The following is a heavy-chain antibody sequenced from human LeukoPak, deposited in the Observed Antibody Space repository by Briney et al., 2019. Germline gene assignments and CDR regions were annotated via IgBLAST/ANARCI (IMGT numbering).Heavy chain of an antibody. CDR2: LYSGGST. Sequence: GGSLRLSCTTSGFTVYSNYMSWVRQAPGKGLEWVSVLYSGGSTYYADSVKGRFTISRDNSKNTLYLQMNSLRAEDTAVYYCARDRVDARIAAAGTCFDYWGQGTLVTVSS. V-gene: IGHV3-66*02. D-gene: IGHD6-13*01. CDR3: ARDRVDARIAAAGTCFDY. CDR1: GFTVYSNY. J-gene: IGHJ4*02.